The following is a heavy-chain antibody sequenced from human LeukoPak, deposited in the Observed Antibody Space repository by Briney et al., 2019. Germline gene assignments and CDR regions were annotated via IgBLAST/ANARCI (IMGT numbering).Heavy chain of an antibody. CDR3: AKLNYYDSSGYLYDDY. D-gene: IGHD3-22*01. J-gene: IGHJ4*02. CDR1: GFTFSSYG. Sequence: GGSLRLSCAASGFTFSSYGMHWVRQAPGKGLEWVAVISYDGSNKYYADSVKGRFTISRDNSKNTLYLQMNSLRAEDTAVYYCAKLNYYDSSGYLYDDYWGQGTLVTVSS. V-gene: IGHV3-30*18. CDR2: ISYDGSNK.